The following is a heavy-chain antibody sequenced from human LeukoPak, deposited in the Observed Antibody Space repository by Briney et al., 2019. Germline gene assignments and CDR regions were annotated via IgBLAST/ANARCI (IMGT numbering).Heavy chain of an antibody. CDR1: GYTFTSYA. V-gene: IGHV7-4-1*01. J-gene: IGHJ4*02. CDR2: INTNTGNP. Sequence: ASVKVSCKASGYTFTSYAMNWVRQAPGQGLEWMEWINTNTGNPTYAQGFTGRFVFSLDTSVSTAYLQICSLKAEDTAVYYCARDQYITMVRGVISYWGQGTLVTVSS. CDR3: ARDQYITMVRGVISY. D-gene: IGHD3-10*01.